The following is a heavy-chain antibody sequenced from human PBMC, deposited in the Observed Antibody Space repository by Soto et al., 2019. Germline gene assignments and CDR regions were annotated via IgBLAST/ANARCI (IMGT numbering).Heavy chain of an antibody. CDR2: ICTNGVTP. Sequence: CVSLRLPCAASGSTLSSHAMRWVRQPPGKGLQWVSGICTNGVTPYYADSRKGRFTISRDNSKITLNVQMDSLRAEDTAVYYCAKDPGNSKLDYWGQGTRVTFSS. CDR1: GSTLSSHA. CDR3: AKDPGNSKLDY. J-gene: IGHJ4*02. D-gene: IGHD4-4*01. V-gene: IGHV3-23*01.